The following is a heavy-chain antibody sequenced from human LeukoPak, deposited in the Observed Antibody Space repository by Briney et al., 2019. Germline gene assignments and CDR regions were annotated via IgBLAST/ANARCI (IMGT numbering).Heavy chain of an antibody. Sequence: PGGSLRLSCAASGFTFSSYSMNWVRQAPGKGLEWVSYISSSSSTIYYADSVKGRFTISRDNAKNSLYLQMNSMRAEDTAVYYCAREGGSGRLYYYYYGMGVWGQGTTVTVSS. CDR1: GFTFSSYS. J-gene: IGHJ6*02. CDR2: ISSSSSTI. D-gene: IGHD3-10*01. CDR3: AREGGSGRLYYYYYGMGV. V-gene: IGHV3-48*01.